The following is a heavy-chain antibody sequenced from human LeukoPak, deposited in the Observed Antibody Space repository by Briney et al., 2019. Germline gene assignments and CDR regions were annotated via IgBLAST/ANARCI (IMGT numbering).Heavy chain of an antibody. J-gene: IGHJ4*02. CDR2: IRYDGSNK. V-gene: IGHV3-30*02. Sequence: GGSLRLSCAASGFTFSSYGMHWVRQAPGKGLEWVAFIRYDGSNKYYADSVKGRFTISRDNSKNTLYLQMNSLRAEDTAVYYCAKVDLPGYYDSSGPPIDYWGQGTLVTVSS. D-gene: IGHD3-22*01. CDR1: GFTFSSYG. CDR3: AKVDLPGYYDSSGPPIDY.